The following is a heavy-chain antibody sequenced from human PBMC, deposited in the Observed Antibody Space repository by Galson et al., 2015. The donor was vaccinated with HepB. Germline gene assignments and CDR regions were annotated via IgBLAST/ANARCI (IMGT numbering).Heavy chain of an antibody. D-gene: IGHD5-12*01. CDR3: ARHPGRGSVGYAFDL. CDR1: HGPINNYY. CDR2: IYYNGDT. Sequence: ETLSLTCSVSHGPINNYYWSWIRQSPGNRLEWIGYIYYNGDTTYNPSLGYRVGMSVDTSINQVSLWLTSVTAADTAVYYCARHPGRGSVGYAFDLWGQGTLVTVSA. J-gene: IGHJ4*02. V-gene: IGHV4-59*08.